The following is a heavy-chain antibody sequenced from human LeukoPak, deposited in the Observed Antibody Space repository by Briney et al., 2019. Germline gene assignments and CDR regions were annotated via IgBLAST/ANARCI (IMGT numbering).Heavy chain of an antibody. J-gene: IGHJ6*03. V-gene: IGHV1-2*02. Sequence: ASVKVSCKASGYTFTGYYMHWVRQAPGQGLEWMGWINPNSGGTNYAQKFQGRVTMTRDTSISTAYMELSRLRSDDTAVYYCAREWFCSGGSCYALYYYYYYMDVWGKGTTVTVSS. CDR2: INPNSGGT. CDR1: GYTFTGYY. CDR3: AREWFCSGGSCYALYYYYYYMDV. D-gene: IGHD2-15*01.